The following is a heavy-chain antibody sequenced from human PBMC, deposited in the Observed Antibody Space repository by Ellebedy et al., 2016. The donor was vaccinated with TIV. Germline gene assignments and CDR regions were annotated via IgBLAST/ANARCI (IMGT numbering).Heavy chain of an antibody. V-gene: IGHV3-30*02. CDR1: GFSFTNYG. Sequence: GESLKISCAASGFSFTNYGMHWVRQAPGKGLEWVAFLRHDGTNAFYADSVKGRFTISRDTSRNTLHLDMNRVRVEDTAMFYCARDGGKYGSETNHIWWNWFFDLWGRGTLVTVSS. D-gene: IGHD3-10*01. CDR2: LRHDGTNA. J-gene: IGHJ2*01. CDR3: ARDGGKYGSETNHIWWNWFFDL.